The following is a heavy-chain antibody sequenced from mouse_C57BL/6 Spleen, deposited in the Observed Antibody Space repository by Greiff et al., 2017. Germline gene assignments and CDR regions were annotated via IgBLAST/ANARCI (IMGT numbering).Heavy chain of an antibody. CDR1: GYTFTSYW. CDR2: INPSSGYT. CDR3: VNSNLLAY. V-gene: IGHV1-7*01. Sequence: QVHVKQSGAELAKPGASVKLSCKASGYTFTSYWMHWVNQRPGQGLEWIGYINPSSGYTKYNQKFKDKATLTADKSSSTAYMQLSSLTYEDSAVYYCVNSNLLAYWGQGTLVTVSA. J-gene: IGHJ3*01. D-gene: IGHD2-5*01.